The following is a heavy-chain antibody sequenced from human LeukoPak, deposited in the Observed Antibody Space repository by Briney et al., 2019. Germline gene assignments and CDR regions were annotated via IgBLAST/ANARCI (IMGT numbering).Heavy chain of an antibody. Sequence: GGSLRLSCAASGFTFSSYWMHWVRQAPGKGLEWVSGISWNSGSIGYADSVKGRFTISRDNAKNSLYLQMNSLRAEDMALYYCAKDSAGYYDSSGYVDYWGQGTLVTVSS. V-gene: IGHV3-9*03. J-gene: IGHJ4*02. CDR2: ISWNSGSI. D-gene: IGHD3-22*01. CDR1: GFTFSSYW. CDR3: AKDSAGYYDSSGYVDY.